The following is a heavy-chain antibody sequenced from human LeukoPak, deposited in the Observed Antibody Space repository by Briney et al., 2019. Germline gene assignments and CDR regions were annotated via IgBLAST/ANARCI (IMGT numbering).Heavy chain of an antibody. D-gene: IGHD6-13*01. CDR1: GFTFSSYG. CDR2: IRYDGSNK. J-gene: IGHJ6*02. Sequence: GGSLRLSCAASGFTFSSYGVHWVRQAPGKGLEWVAFIRYDGSNKYYADSVKGRFTISRDNSKNTLYLQMNSLRAEDTAVYYCAKEEEVSSSLDYYYYGMDVWGQGTTVTVSS. CDR3: AKEEEVSSSLDYYYYGMDV. V-gene: IGHV3-30*02.